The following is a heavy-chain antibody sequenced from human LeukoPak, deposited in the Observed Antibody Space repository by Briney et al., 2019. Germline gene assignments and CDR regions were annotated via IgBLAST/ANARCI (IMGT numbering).Heavy chain of an antibody. Sequence: PSETLSLTCAVSGYSIRSGYYWGWIRQPPGKGLEWIGNIYHDGSPYYSASLRRRVTISVDTAKNQFSLKVSSVTAADTAVYYCARLLVYGSGTYVDSWGQGTLVSVSS. V-gene: IGHV4-38-2*01. CDR2: IYHDGSP. CDR3: ARLLVYGSGTYVDS. D-gene: IGHD3-10*01. J-gene: IGHJ5*01. CDR1: GYSIRSGYY.